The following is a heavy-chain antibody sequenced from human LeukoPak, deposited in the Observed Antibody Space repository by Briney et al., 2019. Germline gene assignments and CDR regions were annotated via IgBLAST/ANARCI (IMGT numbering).Heavy chain of an antibody. D-gene: IGHD3-10*01. J-gene: IGHJ5*02. CDR2: IYYSGST. CDR3: ARQPLWFGKPGWFDP. Sequence: SETLSLTCTVSGGSISCSSYYWGWIRQPPGKGLEWIGSIYYSGSTYYNPSLKSRVTISVDTSKNQFSLKLSSVTAADTAVYYCARQPLWFGKPGWFDPWGQGTLVTVSS. CDR1: GGSISCSSYY. V-gene: IGHV4-39*01.